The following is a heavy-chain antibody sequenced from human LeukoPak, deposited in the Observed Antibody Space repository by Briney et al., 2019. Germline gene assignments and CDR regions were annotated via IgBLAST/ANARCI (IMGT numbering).Heavy chain of an antibody. D-gene: IGHD3-10*01. CDR1: GGSVSSSKW. V-gene: IGHV4-4*02. CDR3: ARKENVYYYFDY. CDR2: VYHDGGT. J-gene: IGHJ4*02. Sequence: KASGTLSLTCVVSGGSVSSSKWWSWVRQPPGKGLEWIGQVYHDGGTKYNPSLKSRVTMSVDTSKNQFSLKLSSVTAVDTAVYYCARKENVYYYFDYWGQGTLVTVSS.